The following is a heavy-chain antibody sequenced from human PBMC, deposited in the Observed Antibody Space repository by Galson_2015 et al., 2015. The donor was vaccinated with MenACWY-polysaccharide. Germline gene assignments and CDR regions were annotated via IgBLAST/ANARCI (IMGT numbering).Heavy chain of an antibody. Sequence: SLRLSCAASGSRFSNSGMHWVRQAPGKGLEWVAVIQYDGSKIVYADSVKGRFTISRDNSKNTVFLEMNTLGAEDTAVYYCARDGDNDLPLDYWGQGTLVTVSS. CDR3: ARDGDNDLPLDY. CDR2: IQYDGSKI. V-gene: IGHV3-33*01. CDR1: GSRFSNSG. D-gene: IGHD2-21*01. J-gene: IGHJ4*02.